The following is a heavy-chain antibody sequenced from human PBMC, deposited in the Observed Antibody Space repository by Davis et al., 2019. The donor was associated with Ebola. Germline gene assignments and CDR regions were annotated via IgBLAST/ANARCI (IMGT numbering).Heavy chain of an antibody. CDR3: ARVPYYDYIWGSYRSSLFDY. V-gene: IGHV4-59*11. CDR1: GGSISSHY. Sequence: PGGSLRLSCTVSGGSISSHYWSWIRQPPGKGLEWIGYIYYSGSTNYNPSLKSRVTISVDTSKNQFSLKLSSVTAADTAVYYCARVPYYDYIWGSYRSSLFDYWGQGTLVTVSS. D-gene: IGHD3-16*02. CDR2: IYYSGST. J-gene: IGHJ4*02.